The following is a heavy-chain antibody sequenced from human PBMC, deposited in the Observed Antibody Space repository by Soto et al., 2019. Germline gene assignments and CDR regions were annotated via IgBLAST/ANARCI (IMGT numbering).Heavy chain of an antibody. Sequence: SETLSLTCTVSGGSISNYYWSWIRQPPGKGLEWIGYIYYSGNTNYNPSLKSRITISVDTSKKQFSLNLRSVTAADTAVYCCARHYYGSGSYQRYFALWGRGALVTVS. CDR1: GGSISNYY. CDR2: IYYSGNT. CDR3: ARHYYGSGSYQRYFAL. V-gene: IGHV4-59*01. J-gene: IGHJ2*01. D-gene: IGHD3-10*01.